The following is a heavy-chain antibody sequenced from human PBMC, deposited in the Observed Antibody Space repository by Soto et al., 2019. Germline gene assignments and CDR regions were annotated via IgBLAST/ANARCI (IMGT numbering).Heavy chain of an antibody. CDR2: INWNGGST. V-gene: IGHV3-20*01. D-gene: IGHD3-3*01. CDR1: GFTFDDYG. CDR3: ARVRNPSTIFGFGYYFDY. J-gene: IGHJ4*02. Sequence: GGLLRLSCAASGFTFDDYGMSWVRHAPGKGLEWVSGINWNGGSTGYADSVKGRFTISRDNAKNSLYLQMNSLRAEDTALYHCARVRNPSTIFGFGYYFDYWGQGTLVTVSS.